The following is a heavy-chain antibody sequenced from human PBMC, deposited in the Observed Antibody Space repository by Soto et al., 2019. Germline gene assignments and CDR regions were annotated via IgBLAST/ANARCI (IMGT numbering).Heavy chain of an antibody. CDR2: IDPSDSQT. CDR3: ARQIYDSDTGPNFQYYFDS. J-gene: IGHJ4*02. Sequence: VEYLKISCKGPGYSFAGYWITWVRQKPGKGLEWMGRIDPSDSQTYYSPAFRGHVTISVTKSITTVFLQWSSLRASDNAMYYWARQIYDSDTGPNFQYYFDSWGQGTPVTVSS. D-gene: IGHD3-22*01. V-gene: IGHV5-10-1*01. CDR1: GYSFAGYW.